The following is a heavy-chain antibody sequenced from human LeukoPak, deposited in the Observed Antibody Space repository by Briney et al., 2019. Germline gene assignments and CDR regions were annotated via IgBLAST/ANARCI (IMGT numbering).Heavy chain of an antibody. CDR2: ISGSGGST. D-gene: IGHD3-22*01. V-gene: IGHV3-23*01. CDR3: AKEPYDSSGYEYYFDY. CDR1: GFTFSSYA. J-gene: IGHJ4*02. Sequence: QPGGSLRLSCAASGFTFSSYAMSWVRQAPGKGLGWVSAISGSGGSTYYADSVKGRFTISRDNSKNTLYLQMNSLRAEDTAVYYCAKEPYDSSGYEYYFDYWGQGTLVTVFS.